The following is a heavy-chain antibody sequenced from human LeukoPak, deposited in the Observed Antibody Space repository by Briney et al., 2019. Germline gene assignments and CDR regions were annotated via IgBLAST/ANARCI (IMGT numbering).Heavy chain of an antibody. CDR2: TYYRSKWYN. CDR1: GDSVSSNSTA. CDR3: ARESHWIQFDY. V-gene: IGHV6-1*01. D-gene: IGHD5-18*01. J-gene: IGHJ4*02. Sequence: SQTLSLTCAISGDSVSSNSTAWNWIRHSPSRDLEWLGRTYYRSKWYNDYAVSVKSRITINPDTSKNQFSLQLNSVTHEDTAVYYCARESHWIQFDYWGQGTLVTVSS.